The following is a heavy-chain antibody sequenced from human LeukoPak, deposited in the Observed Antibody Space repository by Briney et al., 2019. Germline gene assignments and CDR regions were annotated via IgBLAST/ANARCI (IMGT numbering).Heavy chain of an antibody. CDR1: GFTISSYE. D-gene: IGHD2-2*01. V-gene: IGHV3-48*03. CDR2: ISSSGSTI. Sequence: PGGSLRLSCAASGFTISSYEMNWVRQAPGKGLEWVSYISSSGSTIYYADSVKGRFTISRDNAKNSLYLQMNSLRAEDTAVYYCARDQWEYHVGYYYGMDVWGQGTTVTVSS. J-gene: IGHJ6*02. CDR3: ARDQWEYHVGYYYGMDV.